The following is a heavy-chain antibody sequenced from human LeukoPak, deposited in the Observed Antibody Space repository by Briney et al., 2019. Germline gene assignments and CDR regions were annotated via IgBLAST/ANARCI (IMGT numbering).Heavy chain of an antibody. V-gene: IGHV3-48*03. CDR3: AELGITMIGGV. CDR2: ISSSGSTI. Sequence: GGSLRLSCAASGFTFSSYEMNWVRQAPGKGLEWVSYISSSGSTIYYAEPVKGRFTISRDNAKNSLYLQMNSLRAEDTAVYYWAELGITMIGGVWGKGTTVTISS. J-gene: IGHJ6*04. D-gene: IGHD3-10*02. CDR1: GFTFSSYE.